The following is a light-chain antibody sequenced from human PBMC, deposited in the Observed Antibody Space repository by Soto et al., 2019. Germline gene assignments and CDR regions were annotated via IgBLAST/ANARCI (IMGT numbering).Light chain of an antibody. J-gene: IGKJ5*01. V-gene: IGKV1-33*01. CDR1: QDIINY. Sequence: NEMTQSHRTISVYVKSIDLSTRRKSQDIINYIKWYQQKPGKAPKLLIYDASNLETGVPSRFSGSGSGTDFNFTISRLQHEDIATYYCYQDDYLPSSTFGQGTRLEIK. CDR2: DAS. CDR3: YQDDYLPSST.